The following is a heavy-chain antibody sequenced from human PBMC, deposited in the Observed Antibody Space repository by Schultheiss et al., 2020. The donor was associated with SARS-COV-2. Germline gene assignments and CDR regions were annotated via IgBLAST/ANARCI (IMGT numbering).Heavy chain of an antibody. J-gene: IGHJ6*02. CDR3: ARRLKGYGSGSFSIGYGMDV. CDR2: INTNTGNP. V-gene: IGHV7-4-1*02. Sequence: GESLKISCKASGYTFTRYGMNWVRQAPGQGLEWMGWINTNTGNPTYAQGFTGRFVFSLDTSVSTAYLQISSLKAEDTAVYYCARRLKGYGSGSFSIGYGMDVWGQGTTVTVSS. CDR1: GYTFTRYG. D-gene: IGHD3-10*01.